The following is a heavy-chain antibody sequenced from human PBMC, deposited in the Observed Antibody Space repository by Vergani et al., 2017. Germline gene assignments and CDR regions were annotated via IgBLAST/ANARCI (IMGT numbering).Heavy chain of an antibody. CDR3: AKETTVVTGYYYYGMDV. CDR2: IRYDGSNK. V-gene: IGHV3-30*02. CDR1: GFTFSSYG. J-gene: IGHJ6*02. D-gene: IGHD4-23*01. Sequence: QVQLVESGGGVVQPGGSLRLSCAASGFTFSSYGMHWVRQAPGKGLEWVAFIRYDGSNKYYADSVKGRFTISRDNSKNTLYLQMNSLRAEDTAVYYCAKETTVVTGYYYYGMDVWGQGTTVTVSS.